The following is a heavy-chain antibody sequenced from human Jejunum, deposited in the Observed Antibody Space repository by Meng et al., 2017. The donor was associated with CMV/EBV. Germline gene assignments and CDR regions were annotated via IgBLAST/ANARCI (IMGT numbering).Heavy chain of an antibody. V-gene: IGHV1-18*01. CDR3: ARARLGGYCSSTSCADNWFDP. D-gene: IGHD2-2*01. CDR1: GYTFTSYG. J-gene: IGHJ5*02. CDR2: ISAYNGNT. Sequence: LVQSGAEVKKPGASVKVSCKASGYTFTSYGISWVRQAPGQGLEWMGWISAYNGNTNYAQKLQGRVTMTTDTSTSTAYMELRSLRSDDTAVYYCARARLGGYCSSTSCADNWFDPWGQGTLVTVSS.